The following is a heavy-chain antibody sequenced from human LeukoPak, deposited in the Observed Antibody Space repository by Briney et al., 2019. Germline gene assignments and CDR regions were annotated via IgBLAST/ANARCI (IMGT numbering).Heavy chain of an antibody. D-gene: IGHD3-16*01. Sequence: ASVKVSCKASGGTFSSYAISWVRQAPGQGLEWMGWINPNSGGTNYAQKFQGRVTMTRDTSISTAYMELSRLRSDDTAVYYCARDMGSPWGGGPDAFDIWGQGTMVTVSS. CDR1: GGTFSSYA. J-gene: IGHJ3*02. CDR3: ARDMGSPWGGGPDAFDI. CDR2: INPNSGGT. V-gene: IGHV1-2*02.